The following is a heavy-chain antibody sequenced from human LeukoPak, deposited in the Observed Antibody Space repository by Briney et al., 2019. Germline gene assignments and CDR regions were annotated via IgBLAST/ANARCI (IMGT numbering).Heavy chain of an antibody. D-gene: IGHD3-10*01. J-gene: IGHJ4*02. CDR2: FDPEDGET. V-gene: IGHV1-24*01. CDR1: GYTLTELS. CDR3: ATITVRGVITDH. Sequence: ASVKVSCKVSGYTLTELSMHWVRQAPGKGLEWMGGFDPEDGETIYAQKFQGRVTMTEDTSTDTAYMELSSLRSEDTAVYYCATITVRGVITDHWGQGTLVTVSS.